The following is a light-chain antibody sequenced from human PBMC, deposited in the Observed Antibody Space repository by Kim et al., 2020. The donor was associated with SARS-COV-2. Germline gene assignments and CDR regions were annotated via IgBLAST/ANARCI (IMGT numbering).Light chain of an antibody. CDR3: NSRDSSNNHRVV. V-gene: IGLV3-19*01. Sequence: LGQTVSITCQGDSLRSFYASWYQQKPGQAPILVFYGKNNRPSGIPDRFSGSSSGNTASLTITGAQAEDEADYYCNSRDSSNNHRVVFGGGTQLTVL. J-gene: IGLJ2*01. CDR1: SLRSFY. CDR2: GKN.